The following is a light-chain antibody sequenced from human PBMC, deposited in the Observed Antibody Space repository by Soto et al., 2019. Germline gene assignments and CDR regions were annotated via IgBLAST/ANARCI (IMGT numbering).Light chain of an antibody. Sequence: EIVLTQSPGTLSLSPGERATLSCRSSQSVSSSYLAWYQQKPGQAPRLLIYAASSRATGIPDRFSGSGSGTDFTLTISRLEPEDFAFYYCQQYFNSLIIFGPGTKVDIK. CDR3: QQYFNSLII. CDR2: AAS. CDR1: QSVSSSY. J-gene: IGKJ3*01. V-gene: IGKV3-20*01.